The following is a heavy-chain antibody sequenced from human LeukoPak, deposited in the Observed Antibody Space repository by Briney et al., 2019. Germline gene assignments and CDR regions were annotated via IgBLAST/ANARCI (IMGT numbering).Heavy chain of an antibody. CDR3: ARGLPYYYDSSGYCVEVLWDY. CDR1: GYTFTGYY. CDR2: INPNSGGT. D-gene: IGHD3-22*01. Sequence: GASVKVSCKASGYTFTGYYMHWVRQAPGQGLEWMGWINPNSGGTNYAQKFQGRVTMTRDTSISTAYMELSRLRSDDTAVYYCARGLPYYYDSSGYCVEVLWDYWGQGTLVTVSS. J-gene: IGHJ4*02. V-gene: IGHV1-2*02.